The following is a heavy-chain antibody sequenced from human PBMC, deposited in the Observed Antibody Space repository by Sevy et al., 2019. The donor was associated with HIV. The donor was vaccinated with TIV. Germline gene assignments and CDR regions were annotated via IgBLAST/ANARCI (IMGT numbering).Heavy chain of an antibody. J-gene: IGHJ4*02. CDR1: GFTFSKYS. V-gene: IGHV3-23*01. CDR3: AREGCTKPHDY. D-gene: IGHD2-8*01. Sequence: GGSLRLSCEASGFTFSKYSMSWVRQAPGNGLEWVSTFSFGCGRINYADSVKGRFTISRDDSKNTLYLQMNSLRAEDTAVYYCAREGCTKPHDYWGQGTLVTVSS. CDR2: FSFGCGRI.